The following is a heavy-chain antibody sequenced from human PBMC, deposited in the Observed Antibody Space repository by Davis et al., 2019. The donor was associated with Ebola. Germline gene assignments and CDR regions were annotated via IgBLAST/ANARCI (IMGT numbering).Heavy chain of an antibody. J-gene: IGHJ4*02. V-gene: IGHV1-69*04. CDR1: AGTFSSYA. D-gene: IGHD6-13*01. CDR2: IIPILGIA. CDR3: ARDRSSS. Sequence: SVKVSCKASAGTFSSYAISWVRQAPGQGLEWMGRIIPILGIANYAQKFQGRVTMTTDTSTSTAYMELRSLRSDDTAVYYCARDRSSSWGQGTLVTVSS.